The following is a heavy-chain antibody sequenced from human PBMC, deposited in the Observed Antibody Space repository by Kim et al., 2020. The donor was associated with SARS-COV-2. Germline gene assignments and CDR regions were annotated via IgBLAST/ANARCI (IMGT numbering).Heavy chain of an antibody. J-gene: IGHJ5*02. V-gene: IGHV4-34*01. D-gene: IGHD3-9*01. CDR3: ARGAIVLRYFDWLTWFDP. Sequence: SETLSLTCTVYGGSFSGYYWSWIRQPPGKGLEWIGEINHSGSTNYNPSLKSRVTISVDTSKNQFSLKLSSVTAADTAVYYCARGAIVLRYFDWLTWFDP. CDR2: INHSGST. CDR1: GGSFSGYY.